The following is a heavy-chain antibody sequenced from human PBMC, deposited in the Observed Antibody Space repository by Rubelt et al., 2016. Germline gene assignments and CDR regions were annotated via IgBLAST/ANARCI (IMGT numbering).Heavy chain of an antibody. Sequence: QVPLVQSGAEVKKPGASVKVSCKASGYTFTGYYMHWVRQAPGQGLEWMGWLNPNSGGTNYAQKFQGRVTMTRDTSISTAYMELSRLRSDDTAVYYCARFAIGGHSSGYLFDYWGQGTLVTVSS. J-gene: IGHJ4*02. CDR3: ARFAIGGHSSGYLFDY. CDR1: GYTFTGYY. D-gene: IGHD3-22*01. V-gene: IGHV1-2*02. CDR2: LNPNSGGT.